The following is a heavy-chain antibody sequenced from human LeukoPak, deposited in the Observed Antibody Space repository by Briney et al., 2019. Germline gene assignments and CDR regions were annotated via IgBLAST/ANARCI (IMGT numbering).Heavy chain of an antibody. V-gene: IGHV1-18*01. Sequence: ASVKVSCKASGYTFTGYAVTWVRQAPGQGLEWIGWISAYNGGTNYAQKFQGRVTMTTDTSTTTGYMELRSRKSDDTAVYYCARDQLRYYGSGSYYSDMDVWGQGTTVTVSS. CDR1: GYTFTGYA. CDR2: ISAYNGGT. CDR3: ARDQLRYYGSGSYYSDMDV. D-gene: IGHD3-10*01. J-gene: IGHJ6*02.